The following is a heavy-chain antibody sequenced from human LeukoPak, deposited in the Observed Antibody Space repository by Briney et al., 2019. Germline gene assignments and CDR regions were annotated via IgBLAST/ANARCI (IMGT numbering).Heavy chain of an antibody. J-gene: IGHJ4*02. CDR2: IYYSGST. V-gene: IGHV4-39*01. D-gene: IGHD4-11*01. CDR1: GVSISSSSYY. CDR3: AITYSNYFEY. Sequence: SETLSLTCTVSGVSISSSSYYWGWLRQPPGKGLGWIGSIYYSGSTYSNPSLKSRVTISVDTSKNQFSLKLSSVTAADTAVYYCAITYSNYFEYWGQGTLVTVSS.